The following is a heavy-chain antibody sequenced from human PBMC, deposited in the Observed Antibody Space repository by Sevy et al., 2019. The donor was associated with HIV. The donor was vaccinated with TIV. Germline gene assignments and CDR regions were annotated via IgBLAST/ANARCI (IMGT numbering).Heavy chain of an antibody. Sequence: SETLSLTCGVYGGSFSGYYWSWIRQPPGKGLECIGQITHSGITNYNPSLKSRVTISVDNSKNQFSLKLSSVTAADTAVYYCARGGETPRGFDPWGQGTLVTVSS. CDR3: ARGGETPRGFDP. CDR2: ITHSGIT. D-gene: IGHD1-26*01. V-gene: IGHV4-34*01. CDR1: GGSFSGYY. J-gene: IGHJ5*02.